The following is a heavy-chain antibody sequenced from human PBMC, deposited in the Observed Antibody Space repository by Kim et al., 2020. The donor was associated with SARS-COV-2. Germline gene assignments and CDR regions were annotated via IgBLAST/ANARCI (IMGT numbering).Heavy chain of an antibody. D-gene: IGHD5-12*01. CDR3: ASDTRWLQLVNYYYGMDV. CDR1: GFTFSSYS. J-gene: IGHJ6*02. CDR2: ISSSSSYI. V-gene: IGHV3-21*01. Sequence: GGSLRLSCAASGFTFSSYSMNWVRQAPGKGLEWVSSISSSSSYIYYADSVKGRFTISRDNAKNSLYLQMNSLRAEDTDVYYCASDTRWLQLVNYYYGMDVWGQGTTVTVSS.